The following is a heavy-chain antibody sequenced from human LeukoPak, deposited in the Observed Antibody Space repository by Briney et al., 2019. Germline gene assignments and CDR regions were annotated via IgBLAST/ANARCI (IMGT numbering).Heavy chain of an antibody. CDR3: ARDLQI. J-gene: IGHJ3*02. V-gene: IGHV3-48*01. Sequence: GGSLRLSCAASGFTFSSYSMNWARQAPGKGLEWVSYISSSSSTIYYADSVKGRFTISRDNAKNSLYLQMNSLRAEDTAVYYCARDLQIWGQGTMVTVSS. CDR1: GFTFSSYS. CDR2: ISSSSSTI. D-gene: IGHD4-11*01.